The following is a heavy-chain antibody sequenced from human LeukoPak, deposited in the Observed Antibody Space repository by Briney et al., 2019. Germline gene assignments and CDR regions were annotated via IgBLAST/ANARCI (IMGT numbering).Heavy chain of an antibody. V-gene: IGHV3-48*03. D-gene: IGHD4-17*01. CDR2: ISSSGRTM. J-gene: IGHJ4*02. CDR3: ARDYGDPRALYFDY. CDR1: GFTFSSYE. Sequence: PGGSLRLSCAASGFTFSSYEMNWVRQVPGKGLEWLPYISSSGRTMYYADSVKGRFTISRDNAKNSLFLQMNSLRAEDTAVYYCARDYGDPRALYFDYWGQGTLVTVSS.